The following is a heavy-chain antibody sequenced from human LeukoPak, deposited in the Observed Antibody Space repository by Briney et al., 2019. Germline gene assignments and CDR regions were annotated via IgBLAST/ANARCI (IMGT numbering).Heavy chain of an antibody. CDR1: GYTFTGYY. Sequence: ASVKVSCKASGYTFTGYYMHWVRQAPGQGLEWMGWINPNSGGTKYAQTFKGRVTMTRDTSISTAYMELSSLRADDTAVYYCARDGDTYGYYYYGLDVWGQGTTVTVSS. CDR2: INPNSGGT. V-gene: IGHV1-2*02. D-gene: IGHD5-18*01. J-gene: IGHJ6*02. CDR3: ARDGDTYGYYYYGLDV.